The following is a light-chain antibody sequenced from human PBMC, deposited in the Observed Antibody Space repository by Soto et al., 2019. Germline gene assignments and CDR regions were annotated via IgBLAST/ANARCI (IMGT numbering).Light chain of an antibody. V-gene: IGKV3-20*01. CDR3: QQYDKWPPVT. CDR2: AAS. CDR1: QSVSSRY. J-gene: IGKJ1*01. Sequence: EIVMTQSPATRSVSPGERATLSCRTSQSVSSRYLAWYQPKPGQAPRLIIYAASSRANGIPDRISGSGSGTDLTLTISRLETEDFAVYDCQQYDKWPPVTFCQGTKVDIK.